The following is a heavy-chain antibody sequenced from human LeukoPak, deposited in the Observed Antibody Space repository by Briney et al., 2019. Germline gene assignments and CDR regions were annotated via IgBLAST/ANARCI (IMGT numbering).Heavy chain of an antibody. Sequence: SGGSLRLSCAASGFTFSNYWMHWVRQDPGKGLVWVSFNPDGSTTNYADSVKGRFTISRDNAKNALYLQMNSLRAEDTAVYYCAKDLHYGSADYWGQGTPVTVSS. J-gene: IGHJ4*02. CDR1: GFTFSNYW. D-gene: IGHD3-10*01. CDR2: NPDGSTT. CDR3: AKDLHYGSADY. V-gene: IGHV3-74*01.